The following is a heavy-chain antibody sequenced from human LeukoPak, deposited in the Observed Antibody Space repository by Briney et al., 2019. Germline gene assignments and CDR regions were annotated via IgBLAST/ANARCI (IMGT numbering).Heavy chain of an antibody. J-gene: IGHJ4*02. V-gene: IGHV4-39*01. Sequence: SETLSLTCIVSGDSIVSRTHYWGWVRQPPGKGLEWVGNVEPNGDYHDNPSLTSRLPMSVDTSKNQFSMRLTSVTAADTAVYYCTRPQWMNRGFIDSWGQGTLVTVSA. CDR3: TRPQWMNRGFIDS. D-gene: IGHD3-10*01. CDR1: GDSIVSRTHY. CDR2: VEPNGDY.